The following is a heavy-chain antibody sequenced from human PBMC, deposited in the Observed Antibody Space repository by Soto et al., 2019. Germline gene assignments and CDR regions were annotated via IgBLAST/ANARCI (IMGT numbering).Heavy chain of an antibody. CDR1: GGSLDGYY. Sequence: QVHLQQWGAGRLKPSETLSLTCALYGGSLDGYYWSWIRQSPGKGLEWIGEIHHSGSTKYNPSLKSRASLFVDTSTKQFSQKLTSVTAADRGVYYCARGVDSWSGYLFWGQGTPVTVSS. V-gene: IGHV4-34*01. D-gene: IGHD3-3*01. CDR3: ARGVDSWSGYLF. CDR2: IHHSGST. J-gene: IGHJ4*02.